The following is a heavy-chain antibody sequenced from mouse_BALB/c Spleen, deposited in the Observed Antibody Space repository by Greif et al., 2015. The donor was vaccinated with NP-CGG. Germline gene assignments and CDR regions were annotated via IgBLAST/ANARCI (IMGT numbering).Heavy chain of an antibody. J-gene: IGHJ2*01. D-gene: IGHD4-1*01. CDR3: ASKTWDFDY. Sequence: QVQLQQSGAELAKPGASVKMSCKASGCTFTSYWMHWVKQRPGQGLEWIGYINPSTGYTEYNQKFKDKATLTADKSSSTAYMQLSSLTSEDSAVYYCASKTWDFDYWGQGTTLTVSS. CDR2: INPSTGYT. V-gene: IGHV1-7*01. CDR1: GCTFTSYW.